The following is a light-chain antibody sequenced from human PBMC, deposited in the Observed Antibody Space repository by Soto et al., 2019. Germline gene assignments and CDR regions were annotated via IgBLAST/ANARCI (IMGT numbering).Light chain of an antibody. J-gene: IGLJ3*02. CDR3: ETWDSDTRV. CDR1: SGHSSYT. CDR2: VESSGRH. V-gene: IGLV4-60*02. Sequence: QSVLTQSSSASASPGSSVKLTCTLSSGHSSYTIAWHQQQPGKAPRSLMKVESSGRHNRGSGVPDRFSGSGSGADRYLTISNLQFEDEADYYCETWDSDTRVFGGGTKLTVL.